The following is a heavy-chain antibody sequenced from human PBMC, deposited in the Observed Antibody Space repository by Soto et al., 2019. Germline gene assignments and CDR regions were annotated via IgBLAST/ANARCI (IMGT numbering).Heavy chain of an antibody. CDR2: ISGSGGST. V-gene: IGHV3-23*01. J-gene: IGHJ4*02. D-gene: IGHD3-10*01. CDR1: GFTFSSYA. Sequence: EVQLLESGGGLVQPGGSLRLSCAASGFTFSSYAMSWVRQAPGKGLEWVSAISGSGGSTYYADSVKGRFTISRDNSKNTLYLKMNSLRAEDTGVYYCATKPTRKDGSGGGVGAYWGQGTLVTVSS. CDR3: ATKPTRKDGSGGGVGAY.